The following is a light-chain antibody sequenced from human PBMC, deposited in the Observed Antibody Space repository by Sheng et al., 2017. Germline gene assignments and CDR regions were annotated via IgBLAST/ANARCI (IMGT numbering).Light chain of an antibody. CDR3: QQYDKWPLP. V-gene: IGKV3-15*01. CDR1: QSVRNY. J-gene: IGKJ4*01. CDR2: GAS. Sequence: EIVLTQSPATLSLSPGERATLSCRASQSVRNYLAWYQQKPGQSPRLLIYGASTRATGIPARFSGSGSGTDFTLTISSLQSEDFAVYYCQQYDKWPLPFGGGTKVEIK.